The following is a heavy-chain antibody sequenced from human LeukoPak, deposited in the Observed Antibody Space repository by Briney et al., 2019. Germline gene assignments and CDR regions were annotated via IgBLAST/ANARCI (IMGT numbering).Heavy chain of an antibody. CDR1: GGSISGYY. D-gene: IGHD4-17*01. V-gene: IGHV4-59*01. CDR2: IYYSGNT. Sequence: SETLSLTCTVSGGSISGYYWSWIRQSPGKVLEWIGHIYYSGNTNYNPSLKSRLTISLDTSKNQFSLKMSSVTAADTAVYYCARDTGDYVSYWYFDLWGRGTLVTVSS. J-gene: IGHJ2*01. CDR3: ARDTGDYVSYWYFDL.